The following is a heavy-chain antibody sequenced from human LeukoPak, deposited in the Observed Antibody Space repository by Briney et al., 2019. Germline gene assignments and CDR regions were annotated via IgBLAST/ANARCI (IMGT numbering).Heavy chain of an antibody. CDR1: GGSISSGNYY. CDR3: ARDPIRPYYYDSSGYGGCDI. CDR2: IYTSANC. V-gene: IGHV4-61*02. J-gene: IGHJ3*02. Sequence: SETLSLTCTVSGGSISSGNYYWSWMRQPAGKGLEWLGRIYTSANCNYNPSIKSRVTISVDTSNNEFSLKLSSVTAADTAVYYCARDPIRPYYYDSSGYGGCDIWGQGTMVTVSS. D-gene: IGHD3-22*01.